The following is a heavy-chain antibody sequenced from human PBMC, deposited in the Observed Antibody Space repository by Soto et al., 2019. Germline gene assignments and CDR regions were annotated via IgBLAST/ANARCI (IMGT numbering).Heavy chain of an antibody. D-gene: IGHD1-26*01. J-gene: IGHJ6*02. CDR3: AKDVVVGATTGLGDYYYYYGMDV. CDR1: GFIFTDHA. V-gene: IGHV3-30*14. Sequence: QVQLVESGGGVVRPGGSLTLSCAASGFIFTDHAIHWVRQTPGKGLEWLAVVSYDGNTKYQTDSVLYRSTVSRDNSKNVVYFQMNTLRAEDTAVYYCAKDVVVGATTGLGDYYYYYGMDVWGQGTTVTVSS. CDR2: VSYDGNTK.